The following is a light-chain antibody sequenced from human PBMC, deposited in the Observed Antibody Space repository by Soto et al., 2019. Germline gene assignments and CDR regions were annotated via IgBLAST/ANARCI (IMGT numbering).Light chain of an antibody. CDR3: SSYSITTSLYV. Sequence: QSVLTQPPSVSGAPGQRVTISCTGSSSNIGAGYDVHWYQQLPGTAPKLIISDVSHRPSGVSHRFSGSQSAYTASLTISGLQPEDEADYYCSSYSITTSLYVFGTGTKVTVL. V-gene: IGLV1-40*01. CDR1: SSNIGAGYD. CDR2: DVS. J-gene: IGLJ1*01.